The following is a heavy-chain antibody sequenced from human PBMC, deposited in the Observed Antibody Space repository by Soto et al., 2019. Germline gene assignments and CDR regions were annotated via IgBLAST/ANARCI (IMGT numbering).Heavy chain of an antibody. CDR3: ARDRLAYYYDSSGYSEWFDP. D-gene: IGHD3-22*01. CDR1: GFTFSDYY. V-gene: IGHV3-11*06. Sequence: GGSLRLSCAASGFTFSDYYMSWIRQAPGKGLEWVSYISSSSSYTNYADSVKGRFTISRDNAKNSLYLQMNSLRAEDTAVYYCARDRLAYYYDSSGYSEWFDPWGQGTLVTVSS. J-gene: IGHJ5*02. CDR2: ISSSSSYT.